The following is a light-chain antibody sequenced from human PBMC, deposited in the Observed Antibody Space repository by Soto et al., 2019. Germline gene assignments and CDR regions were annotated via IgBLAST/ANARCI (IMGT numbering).Light chain of an antibody. CDR2: DAS. V-gene: IGKV3-11*01. CDR1: QSLSSY. J-gene: IGKJ4*01. Sequence: EIVLTQSPATLSLSPGERATLSCRANQSLSSYLAWYQQKRGQAPRLLIYDASKRATGIPARFSGSGSGTDFTLSISSLEPEDFAVYYCQQHSDWPLTFGGGTKVETK. CDR3: QQHSDWPLT.